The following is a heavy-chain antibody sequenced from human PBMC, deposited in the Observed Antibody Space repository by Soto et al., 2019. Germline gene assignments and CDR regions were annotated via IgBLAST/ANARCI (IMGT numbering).Heavy chain of an antibody. CDR2: IYYSGST. V-gene: IGHV4-39*01. D-gene: IGHD6-13*01. CDR1: GGSISSSSYY. J-gene: IGHJ2*01. CDR3: ARRRESHSWCLRWHFFL. Sequence: QLQLQESGPGLVKPSETLSLTCTVSGGSISSSSYYWGWIRQPPGKWLEWIRRIYYSGSTNYNPSPTRRVTISVEQCKHQFTLKLFSVTAAHTAVYSCARRRESHSWCLRWHFFLWARSTLVTVSS.